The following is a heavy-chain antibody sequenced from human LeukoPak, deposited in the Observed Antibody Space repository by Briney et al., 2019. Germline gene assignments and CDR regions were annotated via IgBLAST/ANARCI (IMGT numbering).Heavy chain of an antibody. Sequence: PGGSMTLSCAASGFTFSSYSMNRVRQAPGKGMEWDSYIRSSSSTMYYADSMKGRFTISRDNAKSSLYLQMNSLRAEDTAVYYCARADYYGSGNYYTSDYWGQGTLVTVSS. CDR1: GFTFSSYS. CDR2: IRSSSSTM. CDR3: ARADYYGSGNYYTSDY. D-gene: IGHD3-10*01. V-gene: IGHV3-48*01. J-gene: IGHJ4*02.